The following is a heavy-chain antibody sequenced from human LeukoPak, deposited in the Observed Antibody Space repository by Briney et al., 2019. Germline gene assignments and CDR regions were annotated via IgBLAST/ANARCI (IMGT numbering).Heavy chain of an antibody. V-gene: IGHV1-69*13. Sequence: GPSVKLSCKASGRTFSSYAISWVRQALGQGREWMGGIIPIFGTANYAQTFQGRVTITADESTRTAYMELSSLRSEDTAVYYCAREGGGGTVPHWGQGTLVTVSS. CDR1: GRTFSSYA. D-gene: IGHD3-16*01. CDR3: AREGGGGTVPH. J-gene: IGHJ4*02. CDR2: IIPIFGTA.